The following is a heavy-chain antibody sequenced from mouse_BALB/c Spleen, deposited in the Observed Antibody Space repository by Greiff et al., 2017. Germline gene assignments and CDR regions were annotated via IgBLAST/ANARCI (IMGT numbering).Heavy chain of an antibody. CDR3: ARRDRYDEYAMDY. D-gene: IGHD2-14*01. Sequence: EVKLMESGGDLVKPGGSLKLSCAASGFTFSSYGMSWVRQTPDKRLEWVATISSGGSYTYYPDSVKGRFTISRDNAKNTLYLQMSSLKSEDTAMYYCARRDRYDEYAMDYWGQGTSVTVSS. CDR2: ISSGGSYT. V-gene: IGHV5-6*02. J-gene: IGHJ4*01. CDR1: GFTFSSYG.